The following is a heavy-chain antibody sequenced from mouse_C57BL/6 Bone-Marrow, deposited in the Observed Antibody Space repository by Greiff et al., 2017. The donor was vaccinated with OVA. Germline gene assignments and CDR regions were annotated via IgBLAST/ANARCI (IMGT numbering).Heavy chain of an antibody. J-gene: IGHJ3*01. D-gene: IGHD1-1*01. CDR3: VSLWEAY. Sequence: EVMLVESGGGLVQPKGSLKLTCAASGFSFNTYAMNWVRQAPGKGLEWVARIRSKSNNYATYYADSVKDRFTISRDDSESMLYLQMNNLKTEDTAMYYCVSLWEAYWGQGTLVTVSA. CDR1: GFSFNTYA. CDR2: IRSKSNNYAT. V-gene: IGHV10-1*01.